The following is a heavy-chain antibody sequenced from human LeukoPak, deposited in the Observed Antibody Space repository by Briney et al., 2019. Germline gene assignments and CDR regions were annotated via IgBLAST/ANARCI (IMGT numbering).Heavy chain of an antibody. CDR1: GFTFSSYS. Sequence: AGGSLRLSCAASGFTFSSYSMNWVRQAPGKGLEWVSSISSSSSYLYYADSVKGRFTISRDNAKSTLYLQMNSLRVEDTAVYYCATLMRGPIGYVGYGGEDYWGQGTLVSVSS. V-gene: IGHV3-21*04. CDR3: ATLMRGPIGYVGYGGEDY. CDR2: ISSSSSYL. J-gene: IGHJ4*02. D-gene: IGHD5-12*01.